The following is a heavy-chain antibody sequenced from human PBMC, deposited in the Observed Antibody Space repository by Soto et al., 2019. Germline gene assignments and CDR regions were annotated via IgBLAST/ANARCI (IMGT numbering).Heavy chain of an antibody. Sequence: PGESLKVSCKGYGYSFTSYWIGWVRQMPGKGLEWMGITYPGDSDTRYSPSFQGQVTISADKSISTAYLQWSSLKASDTAMYYCARLGGVGGWYNGGEYYYYGMDVWGQGTTVTVSS. CDR1: GYSFTSYW. D-gene: IGHD6-19*01. V-gene: IGHV5-51*01. J-gene: IGHJ6*02. CDR2: TYPGDSDT. CDR3: ARLGGVGGWYNGGEYYYYGMDV.